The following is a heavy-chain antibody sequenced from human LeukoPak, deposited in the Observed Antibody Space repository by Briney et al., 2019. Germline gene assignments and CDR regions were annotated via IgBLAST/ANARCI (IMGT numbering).Heavy chain of an antibody. CDR1: GYTFTGHY. Sequence: ASVKVSCKASGYTFTGHYMHWVRQAPGQGLEWIGWINPNSGGTNYAQKFQGWVTMTRDTSISTAYMELSRLRSDDTAVYYCARTYCSGGGCYTDHYGMDVWGQGTTVTVSS. J-gene: IGHJ6*02. CDR3: ARTYCSGGGCYTDHYGMDV. V-gene: IGHV1-2*04. CDR2: INPNSGGT. D-gene: IGHD2-15*01.